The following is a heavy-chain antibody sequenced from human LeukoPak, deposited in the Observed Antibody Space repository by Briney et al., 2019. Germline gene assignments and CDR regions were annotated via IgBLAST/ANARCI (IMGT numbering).Heavy chain of an antibody. CDR1: GGSISSCY. V-gene: IGHV4-59*01. CDR3: ARARDYYDSSGYYIGWYFDY. D-gene: IGHD3-22*01. CDR2: IYYSGST. Sequence: KPSETLSLTCTVSGGSISSCYWSWIRQPPGKGLEWIGYIYYSGSTNYNPSLKSRVTISVDTSKNQFSLKLSSVTAADTAVYYCARARDYYDSSGYYIGWYFDYWGQGTLVTVSS. J-gene: IGHJ4*02.